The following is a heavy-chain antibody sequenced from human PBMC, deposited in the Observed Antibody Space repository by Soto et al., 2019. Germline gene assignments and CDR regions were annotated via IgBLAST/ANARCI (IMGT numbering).Heavy chain of an antibody. V-gene: IGHV3-13*01. CDR2: IGTAGDT. Sequence: GGSLRLSCAASGFTFSSYDMHWVRQATGKGLEWVSAIGTAGDTYYPGSVKGRFTISRENAKNSLYLQMNSLRAGDTAVYYCARGGYWGSYRERPTDFDYWGQGTLVTVSS. CDR1: GFTFSSYD. J-gene: IGHJ4*02. CDR3: ARGGYWGSYRERPTDFDY. D-gene: IGHD3-16*02.